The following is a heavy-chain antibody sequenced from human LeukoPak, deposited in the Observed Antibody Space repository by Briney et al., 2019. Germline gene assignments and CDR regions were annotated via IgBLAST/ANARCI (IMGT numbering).Heavy chain of an antibody. J-gene: IGHJ5*02. Sequence: TPSETLSLTCTVSGGSISSSSYYWGWIRQPPGKGLEWIGSIHYSGSTNYNPSLKSRVTISVDTSKNQFSLKLSSVTAADTAVYYCARDNSVRDEAWWFNPWGQGTLVTVSS. CDR1: GGSISSSSYY. D-gene: IGHD5-24*01. CDR3: ARDNSVRDEAWWFNP. CDR2: IHYSGST. V-gene: IGHV4-39*07.